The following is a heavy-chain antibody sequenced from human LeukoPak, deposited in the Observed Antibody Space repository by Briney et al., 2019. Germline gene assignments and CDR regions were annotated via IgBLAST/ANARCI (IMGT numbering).Heavy chain of an antibody. J-gene: IGHJ4*02. CDR2: ISGSGGST. V-gene: IGHV3-23*01. CDR3: ANRAPLHHFDY. CDR1: SSSSYY. Sequence: SSSSYYWGWIRQPPGKGLEWVSAISGSGGSTYYADSVKGRFTISRDNSKNTLYLQMNSLRAEDTAVYYCANRAPLHHFDYWGQGTLVTVSS. D-gene: IGHD4-11*01.